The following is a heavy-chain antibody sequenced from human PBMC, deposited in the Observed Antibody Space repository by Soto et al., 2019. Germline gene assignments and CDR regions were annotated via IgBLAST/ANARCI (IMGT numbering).Heavy chain of an antibody. D-gene: IGHD1-26*01. Sequence: PSETLSLTCTVSGASISGFYWSWIRKSAGKGLEWIGRIYATGTTDYNPSLKSRVMMSVDTSKKQFSLRLRSVTAADTAVYYCVRDGAKTLRDWFDPWGQGISVTVSS. CDR2: IYATGTT. CDR1: GASISGFY. CDR3: VRDGAKTLRDWFDP. J-gene: IGHJ5*02. V-gene: IGHV4-4*07.